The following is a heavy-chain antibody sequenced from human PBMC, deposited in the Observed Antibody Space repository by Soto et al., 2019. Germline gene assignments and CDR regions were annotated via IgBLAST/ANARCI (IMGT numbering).Heavy chain of an antibody. CDR2: ILYDGTNK. Sequence: QVQLVESGGGVVQPGRSLRLSCAASGFTISTYTMHWVRQAPGKGLEWVSVILYDGTNKYHAASVKGRFTISRVNSKNIVYLQMHSLRVEDTAVYYCARAKVVPAAIPQELRNWYFDLWGRGTLVTVSS. CDR3: ARAKVVPAAIPQELRNWYFDL. V-gene: IGHV3-30-3*01. CDR1: GFTISTYT. D-gene: IGHD2-2*02. J-gene: IGHJ2*01.